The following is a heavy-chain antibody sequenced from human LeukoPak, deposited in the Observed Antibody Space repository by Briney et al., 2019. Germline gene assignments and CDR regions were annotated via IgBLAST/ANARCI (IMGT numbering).Heavy chain of an antibody. Sequence: GGSLRLSCAASGFTFSGSAMHWVRQASGKGLEWVGRIRSKANSYATAYAASVKGRFTISRDDSKNTAYLQMNSLKTEDTAVYYCTRLSGYSSSPVKFDPWGQGTLVTVSS. CDR3: TRLSGYSSSPVKFDP. J-gene: IGHJ5*02. D-gene: IGHD6-13*01. V-gene: IGHV3-73*01. CDR2: IRSKANSYAT. CDR1: GFTFSGSA.